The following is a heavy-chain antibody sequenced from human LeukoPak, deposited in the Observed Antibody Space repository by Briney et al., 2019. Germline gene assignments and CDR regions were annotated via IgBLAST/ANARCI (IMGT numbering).Heavy chain of an antibody. Sequence: SVKVSCKASGFSFPNSAIQWVRQARGQRLEWIGWIVVGSGIANYAQKFQERVTITRDMSTSTAYMELRSLRSEDTAVYYCAADELQWLHWGQGTLVTVSS. CDR2: IVVGSGIA. V-gene: IGHV1-58*02. J-gene: IGHJ4*02. D-gene: IGHD6-19*01. CDR1: GFSFPNSA. CDR3: AADELQWLH.